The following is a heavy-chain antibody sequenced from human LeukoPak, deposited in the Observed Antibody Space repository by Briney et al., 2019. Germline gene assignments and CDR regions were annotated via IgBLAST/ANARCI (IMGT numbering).Heavy chain of an antibody. D-gene: IGHD3-22*01. CDR1: GGTFSSYA. J-gene: IGHJ4*02. V-gene: IGHV1-46*01. CDR2: INPSGGST. CDR3: ARGIYDSSGYYGDY. Sequence: GASVKVSCKASGGTFSSYAISWVRQAPGQGLEWMGIINPSGGSTSYAQKFQGRVTMTRDMSTSTVYMELSSLRSEDTAVYYCARGIYDSSGYYGDYWGQGTLVTVSS.